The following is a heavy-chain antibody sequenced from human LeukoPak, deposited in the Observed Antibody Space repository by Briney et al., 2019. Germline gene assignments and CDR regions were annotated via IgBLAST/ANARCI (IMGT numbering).Heavy chain of an antibody. CDR2: ISGSGGST. D-gene: IGHD3-10*01. CDR3: AKDRYGSGSCNRFDP. Sequence: GGSLRLSCAASGFTFSSYAMSWVRQAPGKGLEWVSAISGSGGSTYYADSVKGRFTISRDNSKNTLYLQMNSLRAEDTAVCYCAKDRYGSGSCNRFDPWGQGTLVTVSS. J-gene: IGHJ5*02. V-gene: IGHV3-23*01. CDR1: GFTFSSYA.